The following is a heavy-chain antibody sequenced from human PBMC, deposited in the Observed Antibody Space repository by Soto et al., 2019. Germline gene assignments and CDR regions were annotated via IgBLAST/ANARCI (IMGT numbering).Heavy chain of an antibody. CDR1: GFSLDTFGLG. D-gene: IGHD2-2*01. Sequence: SGPTLVNPTQTLTLTCTFSGFSLDTFGLGVAWIRQPPGKALEWLAAIYWDDDKRYSPSLENKVTISKDSSKNQVVLTLTNVDSVDTATYYCAHRKGGYCSSTSCQGYFDPWGQGXPVTGSS. CDR2: IYWDDDK. CDR3: AHRKGGYCSSTSCQGYFDP. V-gene: IGHV2-5*02. J-gene: IGHJ5*02.